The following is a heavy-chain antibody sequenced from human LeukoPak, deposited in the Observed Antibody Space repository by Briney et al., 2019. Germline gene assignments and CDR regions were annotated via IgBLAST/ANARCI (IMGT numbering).Heavy chain of an antibody. CDR2: INPNTGGT. Sequence: ASLKVSCKASGYTFTGHYLHWVRQAPGQGLEWMGWINPNTGGTNYAQKFKGRVTMTRDTSITTAYMEFSRLRSDDAAVYYCARDGTLLSIWYQLPPFDPWGQGTLVTVSS. J-gene: IGHJ5*02. CDR1: GYTFTGHY. V-gene: IGHV1-2*02. CDR3: ARDGTLLSIWYQLPPFDP. D-gene: IGHD2-2*01.